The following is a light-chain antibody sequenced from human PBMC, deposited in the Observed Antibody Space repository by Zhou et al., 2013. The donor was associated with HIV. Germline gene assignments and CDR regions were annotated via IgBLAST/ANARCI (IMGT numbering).Light chain of an antibody. CDR3: QQSHNLPVT. Sequence: DIVMTQTPLSSPVTLGQPASISCKSSQSLVHSNGNTYLSWLHQRPGQPPRLLIYKISNRVSGVPDRFSGSGAGTDFTLTISGLQPEDFATYFCQQSHNLPVTFGQGTKLEI. CDR1: QSLVHSNGNTY. V-gene: IGKV2-24*01. J-gene: IGKJ2*01. CDR2: KIS.